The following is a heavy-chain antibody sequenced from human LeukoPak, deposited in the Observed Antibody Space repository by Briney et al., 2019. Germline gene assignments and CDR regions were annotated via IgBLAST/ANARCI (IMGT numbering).Heavy chain of an antibody. D-gene: IGHD5-18*01. Sequence: SETLSLTCAVYGESFSGYYWSWIRQPPGKGLEWIGEINHSGSTNYNPSLKSRVTISVDTSKNQFSLKLSSVTAADTAVYYCASTRGYSYGLTDYWGQGTLVTVSS. J-gene: IGHJ4*02. V-gene: IGHV4-34*01. CDR2: INHSGST. CDR1: GESFSGYY. CDR3: ASTRGYSYGLTDY.